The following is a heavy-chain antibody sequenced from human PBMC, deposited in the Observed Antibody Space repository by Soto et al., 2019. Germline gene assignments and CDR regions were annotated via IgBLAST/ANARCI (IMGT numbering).Heavy chain of an antibody. CDR1: GFTFSSYG. CDR3: ARNDFWSGYLD. Sequence: PGGSLRLSCAASGFTFSSYGMHWVRQAPGKGLEWVATIEPRGRNTNYADSVRGRFTISRDNSQGTLHLQMNSLRAEDTAVYYCARNDFWSGYLDWGQGTLVTVSS. V-gene: IGHV3-33*01. J-gene: IGHJ4*02. D-gene: IGHD3-3*01. CDR2: IEPRGRNT.